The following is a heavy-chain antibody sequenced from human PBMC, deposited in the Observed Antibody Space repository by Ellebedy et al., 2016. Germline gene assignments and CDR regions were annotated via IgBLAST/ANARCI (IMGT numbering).Heavy chain of an antibody. D-gene: IGHD1-26*01. CDR2: INPNSGGT. CDR3: ARELVYVGATKGVAFDI. J-gene: IGHJ3*02. V-gene: IGHV1-2*02. CDR1: GYTFTGYY. Sequence: ASVKVSCKASGYTFTGYYMHWVRQAPGQGLEWMGWINPNSGGTNYAQKLQGRVTMTTDTSTSTAYMELRSLRSDDTAVYYCARELVYVGATKGVAFDIWGQGTMVTVSS.